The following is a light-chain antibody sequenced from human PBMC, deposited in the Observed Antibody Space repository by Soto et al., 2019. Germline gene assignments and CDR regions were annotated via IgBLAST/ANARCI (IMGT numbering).Light chain of an antibody. V-gene: IGKV3-20*01. CDR3: QQYGTSRA. CDR1: QSVSRTY. CDR2: GAS. J-gene: IGKJ1*01. Sequence: EIVLTQSPGTLSLSPGEKATLSCRASQSVSRTYLAWYQQKPGQAPRLLIYGASSRATGIPDRFSGSGSGTDFTLTINRLEPEDFEVYYCQQYGTSRAFGQGTKVDIK.